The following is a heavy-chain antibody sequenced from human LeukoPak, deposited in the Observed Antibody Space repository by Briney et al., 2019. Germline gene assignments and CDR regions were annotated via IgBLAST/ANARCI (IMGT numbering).Heavy chain of an antibody. J-gene: IGHJ4*02. V-gene: IGHV1-69*13. D-gene: IGHD6-13*01. CDR2: IIPIFGTA. CDR1: GGTFSSYA. CDR3: AGGRRLAAAGGSFDY. Sequence: ASVKVSCKASGGTFSSYAISWVRQAPGQGLEWMGGIIPIFGTANYAQKFQGRVTITADESTSTAYMELSSLRSEDTAVYYCAGGRRLAAAGGSFDYWGQGTLVTVSS.